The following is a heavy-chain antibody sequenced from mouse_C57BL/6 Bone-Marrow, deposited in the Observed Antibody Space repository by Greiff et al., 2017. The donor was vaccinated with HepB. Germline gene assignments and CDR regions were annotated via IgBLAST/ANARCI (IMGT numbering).Heavy chain of an antibody. V-gene: IGHV5-16*01. CDR2: INYDGSST. Sequence: EVKLMESEGGLVQPGSSMKLSCTASGFTFSDYYMAWVRQVPEKGLEWVANINYDGSSTYYLDSLKSRFIISRDNAKNILYLQMSSLKSEDTATYYCARTTVVATRYYFDYWGQGTTLTVSS. J-gene: IGHJ2*01. CDR1: GFTFSDYY. CDR3: ARTTVVATRYYFDY. D-gene: IGHD1-1*01.